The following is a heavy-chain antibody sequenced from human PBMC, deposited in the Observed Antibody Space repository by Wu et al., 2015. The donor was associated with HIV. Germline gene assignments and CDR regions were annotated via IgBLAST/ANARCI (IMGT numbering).Heavy chain of an antibody. D-gene: IGHD6-25*01. V-gene: IGHV1-69*05. Sequence: QVQLVQSGAEVKKPGSSVKVSCKASGGTFSSYAISWVRQAPGQGLEWMGGIIPIFGTANYAQKFQGRVTITTDESTSTAYMELSSLRSEDTAVYYCARDRKRLRGGYFDYWGQGTLVTVSS. J-gene: IGHJ4*02. CDR3: ARDRKRLRGGYFDY. CDR1: GGTFSSYA. CDR2: IIPIFGTA.